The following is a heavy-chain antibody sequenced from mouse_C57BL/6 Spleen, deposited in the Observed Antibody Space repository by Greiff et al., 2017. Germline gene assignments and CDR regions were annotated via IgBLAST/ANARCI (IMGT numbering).Heavy chain of an antibody. CDR1: GFTFSSYG. V-gene: IGHV5-6*01. CDR3: ARLSSRAYGSSHGYFDV. CDR2: ISSGGSYT. J-gene: IGHJ1*03. Sequence: EVQGVESGGDLVKPGGSLKLSCAASGFTFSSYGMSWVRQTPDKRLEWVATISSGGSYTYYPDSVKGRFTIFRYNAKNTLYLQMSRLKSEDTAMYYCARLSSRAYGSSHGYFDVWGTGTTVTVSS. D-gene: IGHD1-1*01.